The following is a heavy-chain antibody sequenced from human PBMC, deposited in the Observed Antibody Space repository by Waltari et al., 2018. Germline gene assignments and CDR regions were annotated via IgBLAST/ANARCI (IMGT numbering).Heavy chain of an antibody. Sequence: QVQLQESGPGLVKPSETLSLTCAVSGYSISSGYYWGWIRQPPGKGLEWIGSIYHSGSTYYNPSLKSRVTISVDTSKHQFSLKLSSVTAADTAVYYCARHGPPDYGDYGGEVDPWGQGTLVTVSS. CDR1: GYSISSGYY. V-gene: IGHV4-38-2*01. D-gene: IGHD4-17*01. CDR2: IYHSGST. CDR3: ARHGPPDYGDYGGEVDP. J-gene: IGHJ5*02.